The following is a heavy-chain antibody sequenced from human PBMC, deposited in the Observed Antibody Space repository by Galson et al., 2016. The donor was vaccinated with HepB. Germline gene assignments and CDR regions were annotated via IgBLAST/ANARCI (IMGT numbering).Heavy chain of an antibody. V-gene: IGHV3-48*02. CDR1: GFTFSDYS. CDR2: IASNRRTI. J-gene: IGHJ6*02. Sequence: LRLSCAASGFTFSDYSMNWVRQALGKGLEWVSYIASNRRTIYYADSARGRFTISRDNAKNSLYLQMNSLRDEDTAVYYCARDGRRGYDMDVWGQGTTVTVSS. CDR3: ARDGRRGYDMDV.